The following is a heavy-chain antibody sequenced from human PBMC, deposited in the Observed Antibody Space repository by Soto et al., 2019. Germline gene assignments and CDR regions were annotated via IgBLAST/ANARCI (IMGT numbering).Heavy chain of an antibody. D-gene: IGHD2-21*02. V-gene: IGHV2-5*02. CDR3: IQSRCGGDCLQSYASYYYYGMDV. J-gene: IGHJ6*02. CDR2: IYWDDDK. CDR1: AFSLSTGGVG. Sequence: QITLKESGPTLVKPTQTLTLTCTFSAFSLSTGGVGVGWIRQPPGKALEWLALIYWDDDKRYSPSLRSRLTITKDTSKNQVVLTITNMDPVDTATYYCIQSRCGGDCLQSYASYYYYGMDVWGQGTTVTVSS.